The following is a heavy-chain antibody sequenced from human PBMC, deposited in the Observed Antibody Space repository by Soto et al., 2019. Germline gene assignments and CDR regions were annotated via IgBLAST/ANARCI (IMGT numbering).Heavy chain of an antibody. V-gene: IGHV1-18*04. CDR1: GCPFTSYG. CDR3: ACEKWNCDDYYGIAF. CDR2: NSAYTHNT. J-gene: IGHJ6*02. D-gene: IGHD1-7*01. Sequence: GASVKVSCKASGCPFTSYGITWVRPAPLQGLEWLGWNSAYTHNTNYAQNLQGRVTMTTDTSTSTAYMELRSLRSDDTAVYYCACEKWNCDDYYGIAFLAQGSTVTVSS.